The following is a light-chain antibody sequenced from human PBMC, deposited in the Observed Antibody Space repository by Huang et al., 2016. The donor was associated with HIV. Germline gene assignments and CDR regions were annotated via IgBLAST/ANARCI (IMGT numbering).Light chain of an antibody. J-gene: IGKJ4*01. CDR2: GAT. V-gene: IGKV3-11*01. Sequence: EVVLTQSPATLSVFQGDRVTISCRASQNINNYLAWYQQKPGQAPRLLIYGATYRPPGISDKVSGSGSGAAFTLTINSLETEDFAVYYCQQRSRRLTFGGGT. CDR3: QQRSRRLT. CDR1: QNINNY.